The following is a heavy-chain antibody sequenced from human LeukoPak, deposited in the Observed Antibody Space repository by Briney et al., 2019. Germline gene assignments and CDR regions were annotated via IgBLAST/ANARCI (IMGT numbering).Heavy chain of an antibody. CDR2: INARNGDT. D-gene: IGHD3-22*01. CDR1: GYTFSSNA. Sequence: ASPKVSCKGSGYTFSSNAIHWVCHAPGQRLEWMGWINARNGDTKYSQKFQGRVTINRDKSASTVSMELSSLRSEDTAVYYCARDTGLGRYDDSSGYSSAGMWFDPWGQGTLVTVSS. V-gene: IGHV1-3*01. J-gene: IGHJ5*02. CDR3: ARDTGLGRYDDSSGYSSAGMWFDP.